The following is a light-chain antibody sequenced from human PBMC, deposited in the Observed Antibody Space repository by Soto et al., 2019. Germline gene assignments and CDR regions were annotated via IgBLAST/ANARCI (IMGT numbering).Light chain of an antibody. CDR3: QQYGSSPAIT. Sequence: EIVLTQSPGTLSLSPGERATLSCRASQSVSSSYLAWYQQKPGQAPRLLIYGASSRATGIPDRFSGSGSGTDFTLTISRLEPEDFAVFYRQQYGSSPAITFGHGTRLEIK. V-gene: IGKV3-20*01. J-gene: IGKJ5*01. CDR1: QSVSSSY. CDR2: GAS.